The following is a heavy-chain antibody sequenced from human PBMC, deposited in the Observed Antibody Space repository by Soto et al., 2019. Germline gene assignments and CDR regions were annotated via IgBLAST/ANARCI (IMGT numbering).Heavy chain of an antibody. J-gene: IGHJ5*02. Sequence: SETLSLTCAVYGGSFSGYYWSWIRQPPGKGLEWIGEINHSGSTNYNPSLKSRVTISVDTSKNQFSLKLSSVTAADTAVYYCARGITMIVVGLRGNWFDPWGQGTLVTVSS. CDR1: GGSFSGYY. CDR2: INHSGST. D-gene: IGHD3-22*01. CDR3: ARGITMIVVGLRGNWFDP. V-gene: IGHV4-34*01.